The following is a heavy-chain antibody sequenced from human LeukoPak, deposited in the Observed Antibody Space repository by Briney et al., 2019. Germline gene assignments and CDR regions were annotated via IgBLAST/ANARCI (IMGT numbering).Heavy chain of an antibody. D-gene: IGHD1-26*01. CDR1: GFIFNDYW. Sequence: GGSLRLSCAASGFIFNDYWMSWVRQAPGKGLEWVANINQDGGEKHYVDSVEGRFTISRDNAKNSLYLQMSSLRAEDTAVYYCVRYSLVAADDYWGQGILVTVSS. CDR2: INQDGGEK. V-gene: IGHV3-7*01. CDR3: VRYSLVAADDY. J-gene: IGHJ4*02.